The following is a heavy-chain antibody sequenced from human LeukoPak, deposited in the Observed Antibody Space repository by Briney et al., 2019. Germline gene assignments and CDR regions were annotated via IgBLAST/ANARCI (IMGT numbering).Heavy chain of an antibody. J-gene: IGHJ4*02. CDR3: AKEPASGSCFDY. CDR1: GYTFNSYA. D-gene: IGHD3-10*01. V-gene: IGHV3-23*01. Sequence: AGGSLRLSCAASGYTFNSYAMSWVRQAPGKGLEWVSAISGSGGSTYYADSVKGRFTISRDNSKNTLYLQMNSLRAEDTALYYCAKEPASGSCFDYWGQGTLVTVSS. CDR2: ISGSGGST.